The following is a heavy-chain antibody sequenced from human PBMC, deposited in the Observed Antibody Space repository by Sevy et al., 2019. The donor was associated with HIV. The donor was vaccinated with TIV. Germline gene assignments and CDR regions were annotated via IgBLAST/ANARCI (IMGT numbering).Heavy chain of an antibody. CDR1: GYTFTSYD. CDR3: ARAGSGWYDHYFDP. J-gene: IGHJ4*02. Sequence: ASVKVSCKASGYTFTSYDINWVRQATGQGLEWMGWMNPNGGNTGYAQKFQGRVTMTRNTSKSTAYMELRSLRSEDTAMYYCARAGSGWYDHYFDPWGQGTRVTVSS. CDR2: MNPNGGNT. D-gene: IGHD6-19*01. V-gene: IGHV1-8*01.